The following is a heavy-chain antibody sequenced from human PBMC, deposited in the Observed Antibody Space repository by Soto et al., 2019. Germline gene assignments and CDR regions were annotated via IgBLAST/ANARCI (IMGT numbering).Heavy chain of an antibody. D-gene: IGHD3-22*01. CDR2: IHKSGTRT. CDR3: AKEIDDYYDSSHNLDS. Sequence: GGSLRLSCAASGFTFASYAMNWVRQAPGKRLEWVSTIHKSGTRTYYADSLKGRFTISRDNSKSILFLHMNTLRAEDTAVYYCAKEIDDYYDSSHNLDSWGQGTLVPVSS. J-gene: IGHJ4*02. CDR1: GFTFASYA. V-gene: IGHV3-23*05.